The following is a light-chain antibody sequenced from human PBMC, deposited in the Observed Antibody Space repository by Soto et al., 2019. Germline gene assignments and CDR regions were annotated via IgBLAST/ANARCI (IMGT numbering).Light chain of an antibody. CDR2: GTN. V-gene: IGLV7-43*01. CDR1: TGAVTSGYY. J-gene: IGLJ2*01. Sequence: QAVVTQEPSLTVSPGGTVTLTCASSTGAVTSGYYPNWFQQKPGQAPRALIYGTNNKHSWTPARFSGSLLGGKAALTLSSVQPEDEAEYYCLLYYGGAQLVFGGGTQLTVL. CDR3: LLYYGGAQLV.